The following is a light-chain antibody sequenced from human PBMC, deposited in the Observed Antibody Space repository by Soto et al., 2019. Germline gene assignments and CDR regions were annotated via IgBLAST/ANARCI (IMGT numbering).Light chain of an antibody. CDR2: DAS. J-gene: IGKJ1*01. CDR1: QSVSSY. CDR3: QQHSNWPWT. Sequence: EIVMTQSPATLSLSTGERANISCRASQSVSSYLAWYQQKPGQAPRLLIYDASNRATGFPAMFSGGGSGTDVTLTISILAPEDFAVYYCQQHSNWPWTFGQGSKGEMK. V-gene: IGKV3-11*01.